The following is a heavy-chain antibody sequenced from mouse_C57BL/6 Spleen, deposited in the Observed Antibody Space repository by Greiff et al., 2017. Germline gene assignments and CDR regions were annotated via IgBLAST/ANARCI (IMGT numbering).Heavy chain of an antibody. J-gene: IGHJ1*03. CDR2: IYPSDSET. CDR1: GYTFTSYW. V-gene: IGHV1-61*01. D-gene: IGHD1-1*01. Sequence: QVQLQQPGAELVRPGSSVKLSCKASGYTFTSYWMDWVKQRPGQGLEWIGNIYPSDSETHYNQKFKDKATLTVDKSSSTAYMQLSSLTSEDSAVYYCARPYGSSYVGYFDVWGTGTTVTVSS. CDR3: ARPYGSSYVGYFDV.